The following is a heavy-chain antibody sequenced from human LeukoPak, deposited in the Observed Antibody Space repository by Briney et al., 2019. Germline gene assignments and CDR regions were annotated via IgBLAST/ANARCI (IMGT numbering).Heavy chain of an antibody. CDR2: MNPNSGNT. V-gene: IGHV1-8*03. CDR3: ARVPRDGLRRGFDY. CDR1: GYTFTSYD. J-gene: IGHJ4*02. D-gene: IGHD5-24*01. Sequence: ASVKVSCKASGYTFTSYDINWVRQATGQGLEWMGWMNPNSGNTGYAQKFQGRVTITRNTSISTAYMELSSLRSEDTAVYYCARVPRDGLRRGFDYWGQGTLVTVSS.